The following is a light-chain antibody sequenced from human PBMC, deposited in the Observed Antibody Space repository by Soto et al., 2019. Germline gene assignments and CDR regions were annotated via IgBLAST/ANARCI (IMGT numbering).Light chain of an antibody. CDR1: QNIRTY. CDR3: QQTLSVPRT. CDR2: AAF. J-gene: IGKJ1*01. Sequence: DIQMTQSPRFPSASVGDRVTITCRASQNIRTYLTWYQQKPGKGPTVLIYAAFTLQRGVPSRFSGSTTGTGFTLTITGLQPEDSATYYYQQTLSVPRTFGLGTKVEIK. V-gene: IGKV1-39*01.